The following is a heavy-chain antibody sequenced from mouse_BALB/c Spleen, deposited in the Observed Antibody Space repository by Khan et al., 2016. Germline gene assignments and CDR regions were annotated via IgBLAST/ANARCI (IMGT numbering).Heavy chain of an antibody. D-gene: IGHD1-1*01. CDR3: AQERAAVVPFAY. CDR1: GFTFSSFG. V-gene: IGHV5-17*02. Sequence: EVELVESGGGLVQPGGSRKLSCAASGFTFSSFGMHWVRQAPEKGLEWVAYISSGSSTIYYADTVMGRFTISRDNPKNTLFLQMTSLRSEDTDRYYCAQERAAVVPFAYWGQGTLVTVSA. J-gene: IGHJ3*01. CDR2: ISSGSSTI.